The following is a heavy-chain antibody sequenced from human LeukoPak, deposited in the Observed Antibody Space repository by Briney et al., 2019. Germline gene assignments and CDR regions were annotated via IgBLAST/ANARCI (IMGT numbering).Heavy chain of an antibody. CDR1: GFPLSRSA. V-gene: IGHV3-23*01. CDR2: ISGSGSGGST. D-gene: IGHD2-21*02. J-gene: IGHJ4*02. CDR3: AKSHHVTAIDY. Sequence: SGGSLRLSCAASGFPLSRSAMSWVRQAPGKGLEWVSNISGSGSGGSTYYADSVKGRFTISRDNSKNTLYLQMNSLRADDTAVYYCAKSHHVTAIDYWGQGTLVTVSS.